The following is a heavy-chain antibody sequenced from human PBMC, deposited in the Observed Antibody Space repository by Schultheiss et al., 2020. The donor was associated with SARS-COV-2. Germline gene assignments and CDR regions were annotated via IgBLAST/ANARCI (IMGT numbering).Heavy chain of an antibody. J-gene: IGHJ5*02. CDR2: IYYSGST. D-gene: IGHD3-3*01. CDR3: ARGYFDFWSGYYPPNWFDP. Sequence: SETLSLTCTVSGGSISSYYWSWIRQPPGKGLEWIGYIYYSGSTYYNPSLKSRVTISVDTSKNQFSLKLSSVTAADTAVYYCARGYFDFWSGYYPPNWFDPWGQGTLVTVSS. V-gene: IGHV4-59*08. CDR1: GGSISSYY.